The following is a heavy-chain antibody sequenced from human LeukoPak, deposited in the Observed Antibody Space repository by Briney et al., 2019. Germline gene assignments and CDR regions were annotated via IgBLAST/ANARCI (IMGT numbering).Heavy chain of an antibody. J-gene: IGHJ3*02. Sequence: ASVKVSCKASGYTFTIYGITWVRQAPGQGLEWMGWISAYNDNTNYEQKLQGRVTMSTDTSTSTAYMELRSLRFDDTAVYYCARDPGSGYSAFDIWGQGTMVTVSS. CDR2: ISAYNDNT. CDR1: GYTFTIYG. D-gene: IGHD3-22*01. V-gene: IGHV1-18*01. CDR3: ARDPGSGYSAFDI.